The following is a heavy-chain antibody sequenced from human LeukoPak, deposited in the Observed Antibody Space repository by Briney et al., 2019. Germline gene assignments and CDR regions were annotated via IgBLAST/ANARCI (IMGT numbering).Heavy chain of an antibody. CDR3: ARGVLWFGSYYYMDV. CDR1: GYTLTELS. D-gene: IGHD3-10*01. J-gene: IGHJ6*03. V-gene: IGHV1-24*01. Sequence: ASVKVSCKVSGYTLTELSMHWVRQAPGKGLEWMGGFDPEDGETIYAQKFQGRVTMTEDTSTDTAYMELSRLRSDDTAVYYCARGVLWFGSYYYMDVWGKGTTVTVSS. CDR2: FDPEDGET.